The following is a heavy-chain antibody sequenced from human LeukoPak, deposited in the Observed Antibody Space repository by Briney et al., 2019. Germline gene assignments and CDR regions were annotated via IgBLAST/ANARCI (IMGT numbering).Heavy chain of an antibody. CDR2: IGTGGSSI. D-gene: IGHD4-17*01. V-gene: IGHV3-11*04. Sequence: LSLTCTVSGGSISSSSYYWGWIRQPPGKGLEWLSHIGTGGSSIHYAASVTGRFTISRDDAKNSLYLQMNSLRVEDTAVYYCARDATTELGTVYMDVWGKGTTVTVSS. J-gene: IGHJ6*03. CDR3: ARDATTELGTVYMDV. CDR1: GGSISSSSYY.